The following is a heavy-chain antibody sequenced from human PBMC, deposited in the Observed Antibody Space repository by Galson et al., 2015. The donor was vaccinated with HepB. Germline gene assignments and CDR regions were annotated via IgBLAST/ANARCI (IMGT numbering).Heavy chain of an antibody. D-gene: IGHD6-13*01. CDR2: IIPILGIA. Sequence: SVKVSCKASGYTFTGYYMHWVRQAPGQGLEWMGRIIPILGIANYAQKFQGRVTITADKSTSTAYMELSSLRSEDTAVYYCARGDSSSPRSYYYYGMDVWGQGTTVTVSS. CDR1: GYTFTGYY. J-gene: IGHJ6*02. V-gene: IGHV1-69*04. CDR3: ARGDSSSPRSYYYYGMDV.